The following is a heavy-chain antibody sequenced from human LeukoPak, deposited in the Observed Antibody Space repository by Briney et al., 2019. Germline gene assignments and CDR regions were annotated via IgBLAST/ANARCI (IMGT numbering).Heavy chain of an antibody. Sequence: PGGSLRLSCAASGFTFSGSAMHWVRQAPGKGLEWVAFIWYDGSNKYYADSVKGRFTISRDNSKNTVYLQMNSLRAEDTAVYYCAKVLAVTSYGAKSIFDHWGQGTLVTVSS. CDR2: IWYDGSNK. CDR3: AKVLAVTSYGAKSIFDH. V-gene: IGHV3-30*02. CDR1: GFTFSGSA. J-gene: IGHJ4*02. D-gene: IGHD4-23*01.